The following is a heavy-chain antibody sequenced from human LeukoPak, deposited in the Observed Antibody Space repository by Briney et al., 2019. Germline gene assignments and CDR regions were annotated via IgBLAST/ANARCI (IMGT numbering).Heavy chain of an antibody. CDR2: ISGSGGST. V-gene: IGHV3-23*01. CDR3: ASLYYGSGSYYKQYYFDY. CDR1: GFTFSSYA. J-gene: IGHJ4*02. Sequence: PGGSLRLSCAASGFTFSSYAMSWVRQAPGKGLEWVSAISGSGGSTYYADSVKGRFTISRDNSKNTLYLQMNSLRAEDTAVYYCASLYYGSGSYYKQYYFDYWGQGTLVTVSS. D-gene: IGHD3-10*01.